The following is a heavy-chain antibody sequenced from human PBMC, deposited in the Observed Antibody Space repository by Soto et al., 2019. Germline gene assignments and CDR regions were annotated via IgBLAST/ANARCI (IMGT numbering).Heavy chain of an antibody. Sequence: ASETLSLTCIVSGGSISSYSWSWIRQPPGKGLDWIGYIYYSGSTNYNPSLKSRVTISVDTSKNQFSLKLSSVTAADTAVYFCARTRGYCSSTSCSLFDYCGQGTLVTVSS. CDR2: IYYSGST. J-gene: IGHJ4*02. CDR3: ARTRGYCSSTSCSLFDY. V-gene: IGHV4-59*08. CDR1: GGSISSYS. D-gene: IGHD2-2*01.